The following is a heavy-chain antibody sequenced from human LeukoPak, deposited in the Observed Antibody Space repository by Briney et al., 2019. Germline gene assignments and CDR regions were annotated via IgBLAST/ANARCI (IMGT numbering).Heavy chain of an antibody. CDR2: ISGSGGST. CDR3: AEDRSCTNDICHGDFDY. J-gene: IGHJ4*02. D-gene: IGHD2-8*01. CDR1: GFTFSSYA. V-gene: IGHV3-23*01. Sequence: GGSLRLSCAASGFTFSSYAVSWVRQAPGKGLEWVSSISGSGGSTYSADSVKGRFTISRDNSKNTLYLQMNSLRAEDTALYYCAEDRSCTNDICHGDFDYWGQGTLVTVSS.